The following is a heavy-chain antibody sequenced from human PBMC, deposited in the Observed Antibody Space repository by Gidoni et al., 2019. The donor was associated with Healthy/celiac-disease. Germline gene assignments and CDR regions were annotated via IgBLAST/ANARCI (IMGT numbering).Heavy chain of an antibody. Sequence: QVQLQESGPGLVKPSETLSLTCTVSGGSLSSYYWSWIRQPPGKGLEWIGYIYYSGSTNYNPSLKSRVTISVDTSKNQFSLKLSSVTAADTAVYYCARGWDSSSWYYFDYWGQGTLVTVSS. D-gene: IGHD6-13*01. CDR3: ARGWDSSSWYYFDY. CDR1: GGSLSSYY. CDR2: IYYSGST. J-gene: IGHJ4*02. V-gene: IGHV4-59*01.